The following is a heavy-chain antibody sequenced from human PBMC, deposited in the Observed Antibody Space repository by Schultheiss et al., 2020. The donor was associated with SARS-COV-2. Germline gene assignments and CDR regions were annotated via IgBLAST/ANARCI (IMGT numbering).Heavy chain of an antibody. CDR1: GGSISSSNW. J-gene: IGHJ4*02. CDR2: IYHSGST. Sequence: GSLRLSCAVSGGSISSSNWWSWVRQPPGKGLEWIGEIYHSGSTNYNPSLKSRVTISVDKSKNQFSLKLSSVTAADTAVYYCARSVVTIVVAYSDYWGQGTLVTVSS. V-gene: IGHV4-4*02. CDR3: ARSVVTIVVAYSDY. D-gene: IGHD3-22*01.